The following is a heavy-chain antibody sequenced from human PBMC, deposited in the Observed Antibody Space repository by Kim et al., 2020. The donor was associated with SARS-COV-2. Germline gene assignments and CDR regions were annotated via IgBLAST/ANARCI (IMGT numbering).Heavy chain of an antibody. Sequence: GGSLRLSCAASGFTFSSYSMNWVRQAPGKGLEWVSSISSSSSHIHYADSVKGRFTISRDNAQNSLYLQMNSLRAEDTAMYYCARDVKPQAKPYYFDYWGQGTLVTVSS. CDR2: ISSSSSHI. V-gene: IGHV3-21*01. J-gene: IGHJ4*02. CDR3: ARDVKPQAKPYYFDY. CDR1: GFTFSSYS.